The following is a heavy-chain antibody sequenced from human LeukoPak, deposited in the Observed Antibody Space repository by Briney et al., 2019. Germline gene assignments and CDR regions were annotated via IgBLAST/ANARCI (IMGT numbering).Heavy chain of an antibody. CDR3: ARAKGIAYRFDY. J-gene: IGHJ4*02. D-gene: IGHD6-13*01. Sequence: SVRVSCKASGGTFSSYAISWVRQAPGQGLEWMGRIIPIFGTANYAQKFQGRVTITTDVSTSTAYMELSSLRSEDTAVYYCARAKGIAYRFDYWGQGTLVTVSS. CDR1: GGTFSSYA. V-gene: IGHV1-69*05. CDR2: IIPIFGTA.